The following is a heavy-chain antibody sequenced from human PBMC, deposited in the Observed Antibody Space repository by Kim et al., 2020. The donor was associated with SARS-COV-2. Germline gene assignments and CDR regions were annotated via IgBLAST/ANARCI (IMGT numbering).Heavy chain of an antibody. CDR3: AKAPADGDYYY. Sequence: GGSLRLSSAASGFIFRNYGMHWVRQAPGKGLEWVAVIWYDGSNKYYADSVKGRFTISRDNSKNTLYLQMNSLRAEDTAVYYCAKAPADGDYYYWGQGTLVTVSS. CDR2: IWYDGSNK. CDR1: GFIFRNYG. V-gene: IGHV3-33*06. J-gene: IGHJ4*02. D-gene: IGHD4-17*01.